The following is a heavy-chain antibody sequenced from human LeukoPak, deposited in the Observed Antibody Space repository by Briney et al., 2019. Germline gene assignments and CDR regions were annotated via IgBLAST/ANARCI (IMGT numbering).Heavy chain of an antibody. CDR2: INWNGGST. CDR1: GFTFDDYG. J-gene: IGHJ5*02. CDR3: ARVDCSSTSCYAVGGPNWFDP. V-gene: IGHV3-20*04. D-gene: IGHD2-2*01. Sequence: PGGSLRLSCAASGFTFDDYGMSWVRQAPGKGLEWVSGINWNGGSTGYADSVKGRFTISRDNAKNSLYLQMNSLRAEDTAVYYCARVDCSSTSCYAVGGPNWFDPWGQGTLVTVSS.